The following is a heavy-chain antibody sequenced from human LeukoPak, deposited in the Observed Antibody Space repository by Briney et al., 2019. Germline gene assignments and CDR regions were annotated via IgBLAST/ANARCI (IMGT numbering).Heavy chain of an antibody. CDR1: GGSFSGYY. D-gene: IGHD3-3*01. J-gene: IGHJ5*02. Sequence: SETLSLTCAVYGGSFSGYYWSWIRQPPGKGLEWIGEINHSGSTNYNPSLKSRVTISVDTSKNQFSLKLSSVTAADTAVYYCARGKYDFWSGAGYWFDPWGQGTLVTVSS. CDR2: INHSGST. CDR3: ARGKYDFWSGAGYWFDP. V-gene: IGHV4-34*01.